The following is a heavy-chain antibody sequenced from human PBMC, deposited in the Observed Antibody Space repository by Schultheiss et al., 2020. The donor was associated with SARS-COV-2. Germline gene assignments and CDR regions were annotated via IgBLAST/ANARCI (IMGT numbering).Heavy chain of an antibody. CDR3: ARDEAGYGSGCHDDPRDGCYYIDV. J-gene: IGHJ6*03. CDR2: IYYSGST. V-gene: IGHV4-39*07. Sequence: SETLSLTCTVSGGSISSSSYYWGWIRQHPGKGLEWIGYIYYSGSTYYNPSLKSRVTISADTSKNQFSLQLSSVTAADSAVYFCARDEAGYGSGCHDDPRDGCYYIDVWGKGTTVTVSS. CDR1: GGSISSSSYY. D-gene: IGHD3-10*01.